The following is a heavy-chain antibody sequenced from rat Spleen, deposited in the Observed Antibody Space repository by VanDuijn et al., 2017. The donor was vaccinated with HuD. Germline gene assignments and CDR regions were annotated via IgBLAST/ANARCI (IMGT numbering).Heavy chain of an antibody. Sequence: EVQLVETGGGLVQPGRSLKLSCVASGFTFSSFWMYWIRQAPTKGLEWVASISPSGGSTYYRDSVKGRFTISRDNAKNTLYLQMDSLRSEDTATYYCARETGYNSYFDYWGQGVMVTVSS. CDR2: ISPSGGST. CDR3: ARETGYNSYFDY. CDR1: GFTFSSFW. J-gene: IGHJ2*01. D-gene: IGHD1-4*01. V-gene: IGHV5-19*01.